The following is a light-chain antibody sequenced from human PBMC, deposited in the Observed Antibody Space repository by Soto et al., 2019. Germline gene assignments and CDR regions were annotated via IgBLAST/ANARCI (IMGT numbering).Light chain of an antibody. CDR1: SSDVGGYNY. CDR3: SSYTSSSTV. J-gene: IGLJ1*01. Sequence: QSVRTQPASVSGSPGQSITISCTGNSSDVGGYNYVSWYQQHPGKAPKLMIYDVSNRPSGVSNRFSGSKSGNTASLTISGLQAEDEADYYCSSYTSSSTVFGTGTKVTVL. V-gene: IGLV2-14*01. CDR2: DVS.